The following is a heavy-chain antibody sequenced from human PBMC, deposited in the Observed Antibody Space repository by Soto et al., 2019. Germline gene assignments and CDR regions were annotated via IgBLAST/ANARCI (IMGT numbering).Heavy chain of an antibody. V-gene: IGHV1-18*01. Sequence: GASVKVSCKASGYTFSHYGIGWVRQAPGQGLEWMGWISAYNGNRHFAEGLRGRITMTTNTTTSTADMELRSLSSDDTAVYYCARGRQECSNSGCGYIYDGMDVWGQGTTVTVSS. CDR3: ARGRQECSNSGCGYIYDGMDV. D-gene: IGHD1-26*01. J-gene: IGHJ6*02. CDR2: ISAYNGNR. CDR1: GYTFSHYG.